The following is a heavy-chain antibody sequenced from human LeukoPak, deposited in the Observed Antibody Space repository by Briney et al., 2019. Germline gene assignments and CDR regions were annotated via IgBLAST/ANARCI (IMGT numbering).Heavy chain of an antibody. Sequence: SEPLSLTYTVSGGSISSYYWSWIRQPAGKGLEWIGRIYTSGSTNYNHSLKSPVTMSVDTSHHQFSLMLSSVTAADTAVYYCARGTGKQDYWGQGTLVTVSS. D-gene: IGHD7-27*01. V-gene: IGHV4-4*07. CDR1: GGSISSYY. CDR2: IYTSGST. CDR3: ARGTGKQDY. J-gene: IGHJ4*02.